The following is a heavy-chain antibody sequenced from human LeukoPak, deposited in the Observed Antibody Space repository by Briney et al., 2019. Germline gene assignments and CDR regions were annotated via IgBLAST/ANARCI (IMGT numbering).Heavy chain of an antibody. CDR2: IRYDGSNK. V-gene: IGHV3-30*02. J-gene: IGHJ4*02. CDR1: GFTFSSYG. Sequence: GGSLRLSCAASGFTFSSYGMHWVRQAPGKGLEWVAFIRYDGSNKYYADSVKGRFTISRDNSKNTLYLQMNSLRAEDTAVYYCAKAFEGTESGSYYDYWGQGTLVTVSS. D-gene: IGHD1-26*01. CDR3: AKAFEGTESGSYYDY.